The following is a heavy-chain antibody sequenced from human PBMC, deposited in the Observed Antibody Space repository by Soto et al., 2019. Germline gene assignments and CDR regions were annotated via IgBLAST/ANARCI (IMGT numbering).Heavy chain of an antibody. Sequence: GESLKISCKGSGYSFTSYWIGWARQMPGKGLEWMGIIYPGDSDTRYSPSFQGQVTISADKSISTAYLQWSSLKASDTAMYYCARGPDYSSSSYYYYGMDVWGQGTTVTVSS. CDR3: ARGPDYSSSSYYYYGMDV. D-gene: IGHD6-6*01. CDR2: IYPGDSDT. J-gene: IGHJ6*02. CDR1: GYSFTSYW. V-gene: IGHV5-51*01.